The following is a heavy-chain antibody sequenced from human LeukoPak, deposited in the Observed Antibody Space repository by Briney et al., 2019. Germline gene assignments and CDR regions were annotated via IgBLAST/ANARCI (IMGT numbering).Heavy chain of an antibody. J-gene: IGHJ4*02. D-gene: IGHD6-19*01. CDR1: GFSFSNYW. Sequence: GWSLRLSCAASGFSFSNYWMNWVRQAPGKGLEWVGNINQDGSVKHYVDSVRGRFTISRDNAKNSLYLQINSLRAEDTALYYCARDASSTGGLDYWGQGRLVTVSS. V-gene: IGHV3-7*01. CDR2: INQDGSVK. CDR3: ARDASSTGGLDY.